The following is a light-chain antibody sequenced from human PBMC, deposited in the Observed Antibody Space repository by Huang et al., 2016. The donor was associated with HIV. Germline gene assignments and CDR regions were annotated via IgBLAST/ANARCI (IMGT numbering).Light chain of an antibody. CDR1: QSVGSF. Sequence: EIVLTQSPATLSLSPGERATLSCRASQSVGSFLAWYQQKPGQAPRLLIYDASSRATGIPARCSGSGSGTDFTLTISSLEPEDFAVYYCQQRTYSFTFGPGTKVD. V-gene: IGKV3-11*01. CDR2: DAS. CDR3: QQRTYSFT. J-gene: IGKJ3*01.